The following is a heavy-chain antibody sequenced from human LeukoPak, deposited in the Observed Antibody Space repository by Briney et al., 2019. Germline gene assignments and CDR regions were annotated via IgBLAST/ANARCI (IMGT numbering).Heavy chain of an antibody. CDR2: MSSDGNKN. CDR3: ARDLRGDYDFWSGRFPID. V-gene: IGHV3-30*04. D-gene: IGHD3-3*01. Sequence: GGSLRLSCGASGFTFSHYAMHWVRQAPGKGLEWVAVMSSDGNKNYYADSVKGRFTISRDNSKDTLYLEMHSLIREDTAVYYCARDLRGDYDFWSGRFPIDWGRGTLVIVPS. J-gene: IGHJ4*02. CDR1: GFTFSHYA.